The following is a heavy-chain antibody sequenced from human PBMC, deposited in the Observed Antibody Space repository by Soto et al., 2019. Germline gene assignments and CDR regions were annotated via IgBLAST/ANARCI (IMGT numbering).Heavy chain of an antibody. Sequence: PSETLSLTCNVSGGSITGAYYWNWLRQHPGKGLEWIGSIHYRGSTYYKPSLQSRSSISLDRSNNQFSLKLSSVTAADTAVYYCARVRDSFGLDVWGQGTMGTVSS. V-gene: IGHV4-31*03. D-gene: IGHD2-15*01. J-gene: IGHJ6*02. CDR1: GGSITGAYY. CDR2: IHYRGST. CDR3: ARVRDSFGLDV.